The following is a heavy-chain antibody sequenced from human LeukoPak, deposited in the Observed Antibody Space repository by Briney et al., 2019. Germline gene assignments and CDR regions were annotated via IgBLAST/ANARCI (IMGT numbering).Heavy chain of an antibody. CDR1: GFTFSSYA. Sequence: PGGSLRLSCSASGFTFSSYAMHWVRQAPGKGLEYVSAISSNGGSTYYADSVKGRFTISRDNSKNTLYLQMSSLRAEDTAVYYCVKDLSLRLGELSLFDYWGQGTLVTVSS. CDR3: VKDLSLRLGELSLFDY. J-gene: IGHJ4*02. V-gene: IGHV3-64D*06. CDR2: ISSNGGST. D-gene: IGHD3-16*02.